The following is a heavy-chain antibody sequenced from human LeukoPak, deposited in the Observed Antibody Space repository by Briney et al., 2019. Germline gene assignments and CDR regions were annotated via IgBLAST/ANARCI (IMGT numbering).Heavy chain of an antibody. CDR3: ARRWLHRKGFDY. CDR2: INHSGST. V-gene: IGHV4-34*01. D-gene: IGHD5-24*01. Sequence: PSETLSLTCAVYGGAFSGYYWSWIRQPPGKGPEWIGEINHSGSTNYNPSLKSRVTISVDTSKDQFSLKLSSVTAADTAVYYCARRWLHRKGFDYWGQGTLVTVSS. J-gene: IGHJ4*02. CDR1: GGAFSGYY.